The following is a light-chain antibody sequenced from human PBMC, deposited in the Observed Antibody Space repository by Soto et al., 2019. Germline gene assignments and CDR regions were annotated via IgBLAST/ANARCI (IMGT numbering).Light chain of an antibody. CDR3: CSYAGSYTLL. J-gene: IGLJ2*01. CDR1: SRDVGIYNY. V-gene: IGLV2-11*01. Sequence: QAVVTQPRSVSGSPGQSVTVSCTGTSRDVGIYNYVSWYQQRPGTAPKVMIYDVTKRPSGVPDRFSGSKSANTASLTISGLQADDEADYYCCSYAGSYTLLFGGGTKVTVL. CDR2: DVT.